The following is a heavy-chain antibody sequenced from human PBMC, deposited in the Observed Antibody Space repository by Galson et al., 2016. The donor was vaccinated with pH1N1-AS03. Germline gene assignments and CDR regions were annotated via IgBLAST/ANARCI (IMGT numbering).Heavy chain of an antibody. CDR2: ISYDGSDR. D-gene: IGHD1-26*01. J-gene: IGHJ4*02. Sequence: SLRLSCAASGFTISSLTMHWVRQTPDKGLEWLAVISYDGSDRYYADSVKGRFTISRDNSKNTVYLQMNSLRGDDTAVYFCASRGGLSGASAVYGMDYWGQGTLVTVSS. CDR3: ASRGGLSGASAVYGMDY. V-gene: IGHV3-30*04. CDR1: GFTISSLT.